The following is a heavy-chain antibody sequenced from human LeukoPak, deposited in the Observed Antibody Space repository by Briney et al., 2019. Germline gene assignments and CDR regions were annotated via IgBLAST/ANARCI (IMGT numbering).Heavy chain of an antibody. CDR3: ARDPNDYYGSGSYPDYYYYGMDV. Sequence: GGSLRLSCAASGFTFSSYAMHWVRQAPGKGLEWVAVISYDGSNKYYADSVKGRFTISRDNSKNTLYLQMNSLRAEDTAVYYCARDPNDYYGSGSYPDYYYYGMDVWGQGTTVTVSS. J-gene: IGHJ6*02. D-gene: IGHD3-10*01. CDR2: ISYDGSNK. CDR1: GFTFSSYA. V-gene: IGHV3-30-3*01.